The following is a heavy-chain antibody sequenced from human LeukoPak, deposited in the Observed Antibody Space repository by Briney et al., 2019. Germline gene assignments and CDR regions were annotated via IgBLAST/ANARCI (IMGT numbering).Heavy chain of an antibody. Sequence: GGSLRLSCAASGAASGFIFSGYAMHWVRQAPGKGLEWVGRIKPKTDGETTEYAAPVKDRFSISRDDSKSMMYLQMNSLKTEDTAVYYCITPLPYSAQGGQGTLVTVSS. CDR1: GFIFSGYA. V-gene: IGHV3-15*07. J-gene: IGHJ4*02. CDR3: ITPLPYSAQ. CDR2: IKPKTDGETT. D-gene: IGHD2-21*01.